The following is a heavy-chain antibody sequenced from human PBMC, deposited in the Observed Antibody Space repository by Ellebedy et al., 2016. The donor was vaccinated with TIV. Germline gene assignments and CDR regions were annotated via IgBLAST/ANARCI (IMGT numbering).Heavy chain of an antibody. D-gene: IGHD1-26*01. CDR1: GFTFSSYA. V-gene: IGHV3-21*01. J-gene: IGHJ4*02. CDR2: ISSTGYYI. CDR3: ARSGELDS. Sequence: GESLKISCVASGFTFSSYAMCWVRQAPGRGLEWVSSISSTGYYIYYADSLKGRFTISRDDARNSLYLQMNSLRAEDTAVYYCARSGELDSWGQGTLVTVSS.